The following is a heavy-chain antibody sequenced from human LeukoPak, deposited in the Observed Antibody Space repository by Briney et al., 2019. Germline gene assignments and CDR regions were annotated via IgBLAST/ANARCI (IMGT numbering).Heavy chain of an antibody. CDR1: GGSISSGGYS. CDR2: IYHSGST. J-gene: IGHJ5*02. V-gene: IGHV4-30-2*01. CDR3: ARSRGLNWFDP. Sequence: KSSETLSLTCAVSGGSISSGGYSWSWIRQPPGKGLEWIEYIYHSGSTYYNPSLKSRVTISVDRSKNQFSLKLSSVTAADTAVYYCARSRGLNWFDPWGQGTLVTVSS.